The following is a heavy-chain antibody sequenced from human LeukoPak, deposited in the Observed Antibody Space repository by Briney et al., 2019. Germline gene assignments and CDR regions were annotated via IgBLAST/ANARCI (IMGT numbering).Heavy chain of an antibody. CDR1: GFTFSDYW. CDR2: IRQDGSEK. V-gene: IGHV3-7*01. J-gene: IGHJ4*01. Sequence: GGSLRLSCAVSGFTFSDYWMNWVRQAPGKGLEWVASIRQDGSEKTYLDSVKGGFTISRENTKNSLFLQMNSLRAEDTAVYYCARDGTAPGLYFDLWGQGTLVTVSS. D-gene: IGHD1/OR15-1a*01. CDR3: ARDGTAPGLYFDL.